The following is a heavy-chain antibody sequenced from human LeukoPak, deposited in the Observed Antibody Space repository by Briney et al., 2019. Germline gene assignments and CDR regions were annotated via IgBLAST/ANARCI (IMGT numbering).Heavy chain of an antibody. D-gene: IGHD3-22*01. CDR3: ARANYYDSSGYRARLR. J-gene: IGHJ4*02. V-gene: IGHV3-21*01. CDR1: GFTFSSYS. Sequence: GGSLRLSCAASGFTFSSYSMNWVRQAPGKGLEWXXXISSSSSYIYYADSVKGRFTISRDNAKNSLYLQMNSLRAEDTAVYYCARANYYDSSGYRARLRWGQGTLVTVSS. CDR2: ISSSSSYI.